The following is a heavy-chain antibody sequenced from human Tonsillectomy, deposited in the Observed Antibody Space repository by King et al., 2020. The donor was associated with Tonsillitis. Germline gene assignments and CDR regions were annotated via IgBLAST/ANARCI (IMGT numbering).Heavy chain of an antibody. CDR2: FYYSGST. CDR3: ARGGEGYNYGLYYYYMDV. Sequence: QLQESGPGLVKPSETLSLTCTVSGGSISSYSWIWIRQPPGKGLEWIGYFYYSGSTNYNPSLKSRVTISVDTSKNQFSLKLSSVTAADTAVYYWARGGEGYNYGLYYYYMDVWGKGTTVTVSS. CDR1: GGSISSYS. D-gene: IGHD5-18*01. V-gene: IGHV4-59*01. J-gene: IGHJ6*03.